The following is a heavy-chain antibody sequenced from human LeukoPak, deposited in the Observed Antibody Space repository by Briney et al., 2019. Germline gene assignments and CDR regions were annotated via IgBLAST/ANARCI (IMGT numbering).Heavy chain of an antibody. Sequence: ASVKVSCKASGYTFTGYYMHWVRQAPGQGLEWMGWINPNSGGTNYAQKFQGRVTMTRDTSISTAYMELSRLRSDDTAVYYCAIEDPEYIAVAGTIDYWGQGTLVTVSS. V-gene: IGHV1-2*02. CDR1: GYTFTGYY. J-gene: IGHJ4*02. CDR2: INPNSGGT. D-gene: IGHD6-19*01. CDR3: AIEDPEYIAVAGTIDY.